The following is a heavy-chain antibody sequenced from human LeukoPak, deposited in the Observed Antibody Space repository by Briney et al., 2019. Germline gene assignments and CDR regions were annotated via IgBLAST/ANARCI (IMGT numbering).Heavy chain of an antibody. CDR2: ISGSGGST. D-gene: IGHD3-3*01. CDR1: GFTFSSYA. J-gene: IGHJ4*02. Sequence: GGPLRLSCAASGFTFSSYAMSWVRQAPGKGLEWVSAISGSGGSTYYADSVKGRFAISRDNSKNTLYLQMNSLRAEDTAVYYCARDEASEYYDFWSGYMIDYWGQGTLVTVSS. V-gene: IGHV3-23*01. CDR3: ARDEASEYYDFWSGYMIDY.